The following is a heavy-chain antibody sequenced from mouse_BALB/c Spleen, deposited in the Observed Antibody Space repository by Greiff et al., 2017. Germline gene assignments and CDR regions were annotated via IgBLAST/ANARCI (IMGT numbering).Heavy chain of an antibody. CDR1: GYTFTSYT. Sequence: QVQLQQSGAELARPGASVKMSCKASGYTFTSYTMHWVKQRPGQGLEWIGNINPSSGYTNYNQKFKDKATLTADKSSSTAYMQLSSLTSEDSAVYYCASAYYDGSSYVTFDYWGQGTTLTVSS. CDR2: INPSSGYT. V-gene: IGHV1-4*01. CDR3: ASAYYDGSSYVTFDY. D-gene: IGHD1-1*01. J-gene: IGHJ2*01.